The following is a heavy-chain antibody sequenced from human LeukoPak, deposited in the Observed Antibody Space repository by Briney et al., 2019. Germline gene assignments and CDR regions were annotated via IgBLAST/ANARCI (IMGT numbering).Heavy chain of an antibody. D-gene: IGHD4-23*01. CDR1: GYSFTSYY. J-gene: IGHJ5*02. CDR3: AKDLRWDPPGLDP. CDR2: INPGGGST. V-gene: IGHV1-46*01. Sequence: ASVKVSCKASGYSFTSYYIHWVRQAPGQGLESMGIINPGGGSTSYAQKFQDRVTMTRDTSTSTVYMELNSLRSEDTAVYYCAKDLRWDPPGLDPWGQGTLVIVSS.